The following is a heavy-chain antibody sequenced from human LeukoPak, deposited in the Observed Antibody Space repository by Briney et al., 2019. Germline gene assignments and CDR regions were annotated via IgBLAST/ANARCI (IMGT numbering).Heavy chain of an antibody. V-gene: IGHV3-53*01. Sequence: GGSLRLSCAASGFIVNKLYMNWDRQAPGKGLEWVSIIYRSGDTYYGDSVKGRFTISRDSSKNTLHLQMNSLRVEDTAIYYCAGAEYYGSSIDYWGQGTLVTVSS. J-gene: IGHJ4*02. D-gene: IGHD3-16*01. CDR3: AGAEYYGSSIDY. CDR2: IYRSGDT. CDR1: GFIVNKLY.